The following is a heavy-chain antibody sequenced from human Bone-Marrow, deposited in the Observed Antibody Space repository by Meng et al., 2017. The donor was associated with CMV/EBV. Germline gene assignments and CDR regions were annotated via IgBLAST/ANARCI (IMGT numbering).Heavy chain of an antibody. Sequence: GGSLRLSCAASGFTFSSYDMHWVRQAPGKGLEWVSSISSSSSYIYYADSVKGRFTISRDNAKNSLYLQMNSLRAEDTAVYYCARYPFGGEYYGMDVCGQGTTVTASS. D-gene: IGHD3-16*01. CDR1: GFTFSSYD. CDR3: ARYPFGGEYYGMDV. CDR2: ISSSSSYI. V-gene: IGHV3-21*01. J-gene: IGHJ6*02.